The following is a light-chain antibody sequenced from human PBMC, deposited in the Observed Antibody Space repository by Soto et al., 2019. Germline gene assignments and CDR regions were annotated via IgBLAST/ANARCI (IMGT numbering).Light chain of an antibody. Sequence: DIQMTQSPATLSASVGDRVTISCRASQSVSTWLAWYQQSPGQAPKLLIYKASRLESGVPSRFSGSRSGTEFALTISSLQPDDFATYYCQQYEAYPWTFGQGTKVEIK. CDR3: QQYEAYPWT. CDR1: QSVSTW. CDR2: KAS. V-gene: IGKV1-5*03. J-gene: IGKJ1*01.